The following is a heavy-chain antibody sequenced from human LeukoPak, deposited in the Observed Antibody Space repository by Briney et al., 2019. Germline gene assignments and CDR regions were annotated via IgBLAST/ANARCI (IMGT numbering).Heavy chain of an antibody. Sequence: SETLSLTCTVSGGSISTYYWSWIRQPPGKGLEWIGYIYYSGSTNYSPSLKSRVTISVDTSKKQFSLKLGSVTAADTAVYYCARTDRGFKGFTYYFDYWGQGSLVTVSS. CDR3: ARTDRGFKGFTYYFDY. J-gene: IGHJ4*02. CDR2: IYYSGST. CDR1: GGSISTYY. V-gene: IGHV4-59*01.